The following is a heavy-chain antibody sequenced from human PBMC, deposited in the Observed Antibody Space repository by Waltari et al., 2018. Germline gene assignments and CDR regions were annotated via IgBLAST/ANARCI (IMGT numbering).Heavy chain of an antibody. CDR2: IYYSGST. J-gene: IGHJ4*02. CDR1: GFTFRTYA. CDR3: AREVNTRRFDY. V-gene: IGHV4-31*02. Sequence: ESGGGLVQPGGSLRLSCAASGFTFRTYAMNWIRQHPGKGLEWIGYIYYSGSTYYNPSLKSRVTISVDTSKNQFSLKLSSVTAADTAVYYCAREVNTRRFDYWGQGTLVTVSS.